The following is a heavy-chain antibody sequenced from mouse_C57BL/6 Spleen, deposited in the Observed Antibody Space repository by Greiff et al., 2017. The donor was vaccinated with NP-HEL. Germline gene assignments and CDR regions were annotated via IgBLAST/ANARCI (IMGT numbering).Heavy chain of an antibody. D-gene: IGHD2-4*01. CDR3: ARNYDFTWFAG. CDR2: ISSGSSTI. Sequence: EVQLVESGGGLVKPGGSLKLSCAASGFTFSDYGMHWVRQAPEKGLEWVAYISSGSSTIYYADTVKGRFTISRDNAKNTLFLQMTSLRSEDTAMYYCARNYDFTWFAGWGQGTLVTVSA. J-gene: IGHJ3*01. V-gene: IGHV5-17*01. CDR1: GFTFSDYG.